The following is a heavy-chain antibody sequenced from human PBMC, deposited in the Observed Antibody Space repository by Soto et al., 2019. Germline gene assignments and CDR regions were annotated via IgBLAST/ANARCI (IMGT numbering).Heavy chain of an antibody. CDR3: AKDGGSGSYLGY. V-gene: IGHV3-30*18. CDR1: GFTFSSYG. D-gene: IGHD3-10*01. Sequence: GGSLRLSCAASGFTFSSYGMHWVRQAPGKGLEWVAVISYDGSNKYYADSVKGRFTISRDNSKNTLYLQMNSLRAEDTAVYYCAKDGGSGSYLGYWGQGTLVTVSS. J-gene: IGHJ4*02. CDR2: ISYDGSNK.